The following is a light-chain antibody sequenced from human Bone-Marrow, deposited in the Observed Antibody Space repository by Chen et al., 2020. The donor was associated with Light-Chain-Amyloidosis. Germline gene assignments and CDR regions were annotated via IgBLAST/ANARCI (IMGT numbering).Light chain of an antibody. CDR2: DDS. V-gene: IGLV3-21*02. CDR3: QVWDRSSERPV. CDR1: NIGSTS. J-gene: IGLJ3*02. Sequence: SDVLTQPSSVSVAPGQTATIACGGNNIGSTSVHWYQQTPGQAPLLVVYDDSDRPSGIPERLSGSNSGNPATLTISRVEAGEEADYDCQVWDRSSERPVFGGGTKLTVL.